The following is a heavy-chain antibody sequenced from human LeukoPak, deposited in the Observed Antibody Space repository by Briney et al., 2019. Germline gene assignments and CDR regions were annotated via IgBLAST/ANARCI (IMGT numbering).Heavy chain of an antibody. J-gene: IGHJ3*02. Sequence: ASVKVSCKASGYTFTGYYMHWVRQAPGQGLEWMGWINPNSGGTIYAQKFQGRVTMTEDTSTDTAYMELSSLRSEDTAVYYCATFKRDCSSTSCYKDAFDIWGQGTMVTVSS. CDR3: ATFKRDCSSTSCYKDAFDI. V-gene: IGHV1-2*02. CDR2: INPNSGGT. CDR1: GYTFTGYY. D-gene: IGHD2-2*02.